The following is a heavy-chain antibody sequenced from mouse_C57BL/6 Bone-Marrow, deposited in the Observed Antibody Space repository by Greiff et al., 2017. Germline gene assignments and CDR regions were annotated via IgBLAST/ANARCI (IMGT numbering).Heavy chain of an antibody. Sequence: QVQLQQPGAELVKPGASVKLSCTASGFTFTSYWMQWVKQRPGQGLEWIGEFDPSDSYTKYNPKFKGKATLTSDTSSSTAYMQLSSLTSEDSAVYYCEREDDNSSYCAMGYWGQGTSVTVSS. CDR3: EREDDNSSYCAMGY. CDR2: FDPSDSYT. J-gene: IGHJ4*01. D-gene: IGHD1-1*01. CDR1: GFTFTSYW. V-gene: IGHV1-50*01.